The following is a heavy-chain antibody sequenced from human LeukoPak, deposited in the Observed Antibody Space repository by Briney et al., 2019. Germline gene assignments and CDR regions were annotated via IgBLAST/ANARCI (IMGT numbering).Heavy chain of an antibody. CDR3: ARDPTPSSSSGMKRFDP. Sequence: ASVKVSCKASKYTFTGYYMHWVRQAPGQGLEWMGRINPNSGGTNYAQKFQGRVTMTRDTSISTAYMELSRLRSDDTAVYYCARDPTPSSSSGMKRFDPWGQGTLVTVSS. D-gene: IGHD6-13*01. V-gene: IGHV1-2*06. CDR1: KYTFTGYY. CDR2: INPNSGGT. J-gene: IGHJ5*02.